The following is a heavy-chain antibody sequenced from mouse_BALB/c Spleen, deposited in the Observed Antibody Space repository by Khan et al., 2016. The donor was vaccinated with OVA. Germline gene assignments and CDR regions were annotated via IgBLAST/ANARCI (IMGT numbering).Heavy chain of an antibody. D-gene: IGHD1-1*01. CDR1: GFTFSTYG. Sequence: EVELVESGGDLVKPGGSLKLSCAASGFTFSTYGMSWVRQTPDKRLEWVATVSTGGGYTYYPDSVKGRFTISREHAKNTLYLQMSSLMSEDTAMFSCARLAYYYDSEGFAYWGQGTLVTVSS. J-gene: IGHJ3*01. CDR2: VSTGGGYT. CDR3: ARLAYYYDSEGFAY. V-gene: IGHV5-6*01.